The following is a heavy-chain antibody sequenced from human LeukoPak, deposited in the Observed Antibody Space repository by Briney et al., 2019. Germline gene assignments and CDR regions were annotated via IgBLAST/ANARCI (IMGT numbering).Heavy chain of an antibody. CDR1: GFTFSSYS. CDR2: ISSSSSYI. D-gene: IGHD5-18*01. CDR3: ARNVDTVMAPYYYYGMDV. J-gene: IGHJ6*02. Sequence: PGGSLRLSCVASGFTFSSYSMNWVRQAPGKGLEWVSSISSSSSYIYYADSVKGRFTISRDTAKNSLHLQMNSLRAEDTAVYYCARNVDTVMAPYYYYGMDVWGQGTTVTVSS. V-gene: IGHV3-21*01.